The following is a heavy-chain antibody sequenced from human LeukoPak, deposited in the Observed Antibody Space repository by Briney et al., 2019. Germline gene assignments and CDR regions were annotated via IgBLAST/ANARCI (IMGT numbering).Heavy chain of an antibody. CDR2: IIPIFGTA. CDR3: ARGPSRYYGSGSYFDY. D-gene: IGHD3-10*01. J-gene: IGHJ4*02. Sequence: SVKVSCKASGGTFSSYAISWARQAPGQGLEWMGGIIPIFGTANYAQKFQGRVTITTDESTSTAYMELSSLRSEDTAVYYCARGPSRYYGSGSYFDYWGQGTLVTVSS. CDR1: GGTFSSYA. V-gene: IGHV1-69*05.